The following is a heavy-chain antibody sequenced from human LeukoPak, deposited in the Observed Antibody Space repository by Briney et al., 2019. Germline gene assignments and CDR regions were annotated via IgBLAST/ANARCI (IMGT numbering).Heavy chain of an antibody. V-gene: IGHV4-59*08. Sequence: SETLSLTCSVPDGSMGTYNWGWIRQPPGKGLEWIGYIYYSGSTTYNPSLKSRVTVSVDTSKNQFSLKLTSMTAADTAVYYCARGRLGRQHASFFDSWGQGTLVTVSS. CDR2: IYYSGST. CDR1: DGSMGTYN. J-gene: IGHJ4*02. D-gene: IGHD2-2*01. CDR3: ARGRLGRQHASFFDS.